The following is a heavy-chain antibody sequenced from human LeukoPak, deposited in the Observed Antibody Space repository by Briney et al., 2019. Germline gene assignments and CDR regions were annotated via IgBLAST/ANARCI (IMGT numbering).Heavy chain of an antibody. J-gene: IGHJ4*02. CDR2: ISTSGESA. CDR1: GFTFSSYA. CDR3: AKDRGSGYHYFDY. Sequence: GGSLRLSCPVSGFTFSSYAMSWVRQAPGRGLEWVSVISTSGESACYADSVKGRFTISRDNSKNTLYLQMNSLRAEDTAVYYCAKDRGSGYHYFDYWGQGTLVTVSS. V-gene: IGHV3-23*01. D-gene: IGHD3-22*01.